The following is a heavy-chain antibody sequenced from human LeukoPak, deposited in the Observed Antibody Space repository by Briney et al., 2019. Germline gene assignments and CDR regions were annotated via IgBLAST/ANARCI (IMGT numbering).Heavy chain of an antibody. CDR3: ARHNYGPGAGFDY. CDR2: IYYSGST. Sequence: SETLSLTCTVSGGSISSSSYYWGCIRQPPGKGLECIGSIYYSGSTYYNPSLKSRVTISVDTSKNQFSLKLSSVTAADTAVYYCARHNYGPGAGFDYWGQGTLVTVSS. CDR1: GGSISSSSYY. D-gene: IGHD4-17*01. V-gene: IGHV4-39*01. J-gene: IGHJ4*02.